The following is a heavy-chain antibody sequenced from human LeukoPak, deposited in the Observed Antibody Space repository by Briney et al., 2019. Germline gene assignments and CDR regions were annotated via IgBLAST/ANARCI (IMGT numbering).Heavy chain of an antibody. CDR1: GFTFGDYA. J-gene: IGHJ4*02. D-gene: IGHD6-13*01. Sequence: GRSLRLSCTASGFTFGDYAMSWVRQAPGKGLEWVSSISGNSGRTYYADSVKGRFSISRDNSNNTLYLQMNSLRAEDAAVYYCAKSTSSWERVDYWGQGTLVTVSS. V-gene: IGHV3-23*01. CDR2: ISGNSGRT. CDR3: AKSTSSWERVDY.